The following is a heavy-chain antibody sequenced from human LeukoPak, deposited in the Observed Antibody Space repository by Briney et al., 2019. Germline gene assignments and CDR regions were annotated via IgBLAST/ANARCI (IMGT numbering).Heavy chain of an antibody. Sequence: PSQTLSLTCTVSGGSISSGSYYWSWIRQPAGKGLEWIGRIYTSGSTNYNPSLKSRVTISVDTSKNQFSLKLSSVTAADTAVYYCARYSAVAEDYFDYWGQGTLVTVSS. CDR3: ARYSAVAEDYFDY. V-gene: IGHV4-61*02. CDR1: GGSISSGSYY. J-gene: IGHJ4*02. D-gene: IGHD6-19*01. CDR2: IYTSGST.